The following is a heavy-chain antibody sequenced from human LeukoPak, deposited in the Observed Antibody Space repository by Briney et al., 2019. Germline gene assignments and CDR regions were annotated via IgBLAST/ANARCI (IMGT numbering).Heavy chain of an antibody. CDR3: VRHISTNTGYFDS. CDR2: VYYDGTS. J-gene: IGHJ4*02. D-gene: IGHD5-24*01. V-gene: IGHV4-39*01. CDR1: GGSINSHSYY. Sequence: PSETLSLTCTVSGGSINSHSYYWGWIRQPPGKGLEWIGNVYYDGTSYSNPSLTSRAAVFVDTSRDEFSLDLSFVTAADTAVYYCVRHISTNTGYFDSCGQGTLVSVSS.